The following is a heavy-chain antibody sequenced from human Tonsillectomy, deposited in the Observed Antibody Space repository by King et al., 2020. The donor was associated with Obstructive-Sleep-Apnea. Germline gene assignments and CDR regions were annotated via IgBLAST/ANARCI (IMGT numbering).Heavy chain of an antibody. CDR1: GGSISSGGYY. D-gene: IGHD6-6*01. CDR2: IYYSGST. CDR3: ASQYSSSSGVDY. J-gene: IGHJ4*02. Sequence: VQLQESGPGLVKPSQTLSLTCTVSGGSISSGGYYWSWIRQHPGKGLEWIGYIYYSGSTYYNPSLKSRVTISVDTSKNQFSLKLCSVTAADTAVYYCASQYSSSSGVDYWGQGTLVTVSS. V-gene: IGHV4-31*03.